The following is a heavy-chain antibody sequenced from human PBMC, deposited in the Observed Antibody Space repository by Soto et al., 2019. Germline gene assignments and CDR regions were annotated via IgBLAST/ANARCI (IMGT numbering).Heavy chain of an antibody. J-gene: IGHJ4*02. V-gene: IGHV4-34*01. CDR2: INDSGNT. CDR3: QGGDF. Sequence: SETLSLTCAVSGGSFRGYFWSWIRQSPAKGLEWIGEINDSGNTYYNPSFKSRLTISVGTSTSQISLRLTSVTAADSAVYYYQGGDFWGQGTRVTVSS. D-gene: IGHD3-16*01. CDR1: GGSFRGYF.